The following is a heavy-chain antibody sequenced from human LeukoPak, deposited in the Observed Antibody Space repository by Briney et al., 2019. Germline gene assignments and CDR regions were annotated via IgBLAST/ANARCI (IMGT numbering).Heavy chain of an antibody. D-gene: IGHD4-17*01. J-gene: IGHJ2*01. Sequence: GGSLRLSCAASGFTVSSNYMSWVRQAPGKGLEWVSVIYSGGSTYYADSVKGRFTISRDNSKNTLYLQMNSLRAEDTAVYYCARDIQSTTAPYWYFDLWGRGTLVTVSS. CDR2: IYSGGST. V-gene: IGHV3-66*01. CDR1: GFTVSSNY. CDR3: ARDIQSTTAPYWYFDL.